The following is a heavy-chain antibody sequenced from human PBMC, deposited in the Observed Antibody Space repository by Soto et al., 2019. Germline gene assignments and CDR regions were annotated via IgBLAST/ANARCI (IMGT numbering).Heavy chain of an antibody. J-gene: IGHJ6*03. V-gene: IGHV3-74*01. Sequence: GGSLRLSCAAAGFTFSDYWMHWVRQVPGKGLVWVSRINSDGSSTSYADSVKGRFTISRDNSMNTLYLQMNSLRAEDTAVFYCARVGGYSSGWYARNYRHYYMDVWGKGTTVTVSS. CDR2: INSDGSST. CDR3: ARVGGYSSGWYARNYRHYYMDV. CDR1: GFTFSDYW. D-gene: IGHD6-19*01.